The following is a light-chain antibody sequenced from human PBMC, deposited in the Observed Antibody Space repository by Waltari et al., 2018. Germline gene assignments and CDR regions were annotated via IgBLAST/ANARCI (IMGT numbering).Light chain of an antibody. CDR2: EAR. V-gene: IGLV2-23*01. CDR3: CLYVGGGIRV. J-gene: IGLJ3*02. Sequence: QSAQTQPAPVSGSPGQSITISCTATSTYVGNYNLLLWYQQHPGNAPKVIIYEARKRPSGVSSRFSGSTSGNTASLTISGLQAEDEADYYCCLYVGGGIRVFGGGTKLTVL. CDR1: STYVGNYNL.